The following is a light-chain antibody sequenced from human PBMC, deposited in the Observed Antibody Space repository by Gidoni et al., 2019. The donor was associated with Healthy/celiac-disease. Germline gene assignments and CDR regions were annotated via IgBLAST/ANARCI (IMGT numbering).Light chain of an antibody. Sequence: DIQLAHSPSTLSASVGVSVTITCRASQRISSWFAWYQQKPGKAPKLLIYKASSLESGVPSRFSGSGSGTEFTLTISSLQPDDFATYYCQQYNSYSPTFGQGTKVEIK. J-gene: IGKJ1*01. CDR2: KAS. CDR1: QRISSW. CDR3: QQYNSYSPT. V-gene: IGKV1-5*03.